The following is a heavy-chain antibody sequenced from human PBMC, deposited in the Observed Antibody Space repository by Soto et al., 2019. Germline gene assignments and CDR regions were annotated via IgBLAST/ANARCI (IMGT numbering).Heavy chain of an antibody. J-gene: IGHJ4*02. D-gene: IGHD5-12*01. CDR3: ARRRRDGSFYFDY. CDR1: AGTFSIYA. Sequence: SVKVSCKASAGTFSIYAISWVRQAPGQGLEWMGGIIPIFGTANYAQKFQGRVTITADESTSTAYMELSSLRSEDTAVYYCARRRRDGSFYFDYWGQGTLVTVSS. V-gene: IGHV1-69*13. CDR2: IIPIFGTA.